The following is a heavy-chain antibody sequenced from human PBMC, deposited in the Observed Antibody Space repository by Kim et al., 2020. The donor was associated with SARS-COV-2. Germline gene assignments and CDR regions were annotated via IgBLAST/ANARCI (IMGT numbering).Heavy chain of an antibody. V-gene: IGHV7-4-1*02. Sequence: ASVKVSCKASGYTFTSYAMNWVRQAPGQGLEWMGWINTNTGNPTYAQGFTGRFVFSLDTSVSTAYLQISSLKAEDTAVYYCARVKGLYCTNGVCSPLIAFDIWGQGTMVTVSS. CDR2: INTNTGNP. CDR1: GYTFTSYA. J-gene: IGHJ3*02. D-gene: IGHD2-8*01. CDR3: ARVKGLYCTNGVCSPLIAFDI.